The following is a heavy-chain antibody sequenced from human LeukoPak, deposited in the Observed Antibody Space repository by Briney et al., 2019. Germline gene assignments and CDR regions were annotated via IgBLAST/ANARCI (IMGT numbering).Heavy chain of an antibody. J-gene: IGHJ5*02. CDR2: IYYSGST. CDR1: GVSISSGDYY. Sequence: SQTLSLTCTVSGVSISSGDYYWSWIRQPPGKGLEWIGYIYYSGSTNYNPSLKSRVTISVDTSKNQFSLKLSSVTAADTAVYYCARDHPATGWFDPWGQGTLVTVSS. D-gene: IGHD2-15*01. CDR3: ARDHPATGWFDP. V-gene: IGHV4-30-4*01.